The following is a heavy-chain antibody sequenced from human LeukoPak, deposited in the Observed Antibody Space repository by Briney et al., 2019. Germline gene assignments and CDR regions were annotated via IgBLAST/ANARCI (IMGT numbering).Heavy chain of an antibody. V-gene: IGHV3-23*01. J-gene: IGHJ5*02. D-gene: IGHD6-19*01. CDR2: ISGSGADT. Sequence: GGSLRLSCAASGFTFSSYAKSWVRRAPGKWLEWVSSISGSGADTYYTQSVKGRFSISRDNSKNTLILQMDSLRADDTALYFCARDPYNTAVANTNGWFDPWGQGTLVTVSS. CDR3: ARDPYNTAVANTNGWFDP. CDR1: GFTFSSYA.